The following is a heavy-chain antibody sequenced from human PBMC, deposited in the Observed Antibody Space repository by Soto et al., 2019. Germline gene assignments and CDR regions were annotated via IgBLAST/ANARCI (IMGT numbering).Heavy chain of an antibody. D-gene: IGHD2-2*02. Sequence: QVQLVQSGAEVKKPGASVKVSCKASGYTFTSYDINWVRQATGQGLEWMGWMNPNRGNTGYAQKFQGSVTMTTNTSISTAYMELSSLRSEDTAVYYCARGSRYCSSTSCYNYYYYGMDVWGQGTTVTVS. CDR1: GYTFTSYD. CDR3: ARGSRYCSSTSCYNYYYYGMDV. J-gene: IGHJ6*02. CDR2: MNPNRGNT. V-gene: IGHV1-8*01.